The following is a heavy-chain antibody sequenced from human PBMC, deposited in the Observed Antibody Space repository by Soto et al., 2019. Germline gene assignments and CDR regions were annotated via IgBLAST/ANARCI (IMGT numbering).Heavy chain of an antibody. J-gene: IGHJ5*02. CDR2: INPNSGGT. CDR1: GYTFTGYY. Sequence: QVQLVQSGAEVKKPGASVKVSCKASGYTFTGYYMHWVRQAPGQGLEWMGWINPNSGGTNYAQKFQGWVTMTRDTSIHTAHMELRRLRSDDTAVYYCARVPRSTGWYGPWFDPWGQGTLVTVSS. CDR3: ARVPRSTGWYGPWFDP. V-gene: IGHV1-2*04. D-gene: IGHD6-19*01.